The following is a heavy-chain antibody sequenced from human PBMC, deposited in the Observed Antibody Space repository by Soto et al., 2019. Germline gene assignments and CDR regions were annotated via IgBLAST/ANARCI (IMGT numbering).Heavy chain of an antibody. CDR3: ARGGSYDILTGSLPPFDY. D-gene: IGHD3-9*01. CDR2: IIPIFSTG. CDR1: GGTFSSYA. J-gene: IGHJ4*02. Sequence: QVQLVQSGAEVKKPGSSVKVSCKASGGTFSSYAISWVRQAPGQGLEWMGGIIPIFSTGNYAQKFQGRVTITADESTSTAYMELSSLRSEDTAVYYCARGGSYDILTGSLPPFDYWGQGTLVTVSS. V-gene: IGHV1-69*12.